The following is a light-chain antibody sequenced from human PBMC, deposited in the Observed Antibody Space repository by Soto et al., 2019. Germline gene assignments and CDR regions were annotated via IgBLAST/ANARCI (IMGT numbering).Light chain of an antibody. CDR2: GAS. V-gene: IGKV3-20*01. CDR1: QSVSSSY. Sequence: EIVLTQSPGTLSLSPGERATLSCRASQSVSSSYLAWYQQKPGQAPRLLIYGASSRATGIPDRFSGSGSGTDFTLTISRPEPQDLAVYYCQQYGSSPVTFGGGTKVEIK. J-gene: IGKJ4*01. CDR3: QQYGSSPVT.